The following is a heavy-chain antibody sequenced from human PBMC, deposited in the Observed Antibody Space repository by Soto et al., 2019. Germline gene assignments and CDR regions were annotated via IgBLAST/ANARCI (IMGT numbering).Heavy chain of an antibody. CDR2: ISHSGST. V-gene: IGHV4-34*09. CDR1: GGSFSAYY. Sequence: SETLSLTCSVYGGSFSAYYWSWIRQHPGKGLEWIGYISHSGSTYYNPSLKSRVIISVDTSKNQFSLSLTSVTAADTAVYYCAREYTYGSNFFDCWGQGALVTVSS. J-gene: IGHJ4*02. CDR3: AREYTYGSNFFDC. D-gene: IGHD5-18*01.